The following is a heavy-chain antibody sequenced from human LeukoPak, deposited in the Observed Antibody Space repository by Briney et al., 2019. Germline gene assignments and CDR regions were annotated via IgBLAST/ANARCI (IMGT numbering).Heavy chain of an antibody. CDR3: ASTEMATIFDY. CDR1: GFTFSSYA. CDR2: ISGSGGST. J-gene: IGHJ4*02. D-gene: IGHD5-24*01. Sequence: GGSLRLSCAASGFTFSSYAMSWVRQAPGKGLEWVSAISGSGGSTYYADSVKGRFTISRDNAKNSLYLQMNSLRAEDTAVYYCASTEMATIFDYWGQGALVTVSS. V-gene: IGHV3-23*01.